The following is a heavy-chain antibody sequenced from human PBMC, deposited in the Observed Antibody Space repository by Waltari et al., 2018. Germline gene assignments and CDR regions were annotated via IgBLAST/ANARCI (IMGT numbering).Heavy chain of an antibody. CDR2: LNPATRET. CDR1: GYSFTSYD. Sequence: QVQLVQSGAEVKQPGASVQLSCKASGYSFTSYDIQWVRQAPGQGLEWVGRLNPATRETKDSQTLQGRITISEDTAAATAYLFLSSLTSADTAIYYCARGYASPFFDLWGQGTKVTVSS. CDR3: ARGYASPFFDL. D-gene: IGHD2-2*01. V-gene: IGHV1-3*01. J-gene: IGHJ3*01.